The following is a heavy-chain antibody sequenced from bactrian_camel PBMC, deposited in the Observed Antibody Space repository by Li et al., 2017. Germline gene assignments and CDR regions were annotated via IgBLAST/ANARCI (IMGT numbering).Heavy chain of an antibody. Sequence: HVQLVESGGGSAQAGGSLRLSCASSGYPYGYCMGWFRQALGKEREGVARIYTGSGNTYYADSVKGRFTLSEDNAKNTVSLQMNSLTPEDTAMYYCAVRGGGGRVGCSGGRYRAADFGRWGQGTQVTVS. D-gene: IGHD2*01. CDR3: AVRGGGGRVGCSGGRYRAADFGR. CDR1: GYPYGYC. V-gene: IGHV3S63*01. J-gene: IGHJ6*01. CDR2: IYTGSGNT.